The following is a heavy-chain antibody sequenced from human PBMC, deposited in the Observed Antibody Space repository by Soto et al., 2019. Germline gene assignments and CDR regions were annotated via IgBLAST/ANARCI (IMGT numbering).Heavy chain of an antibody. Sequence: ASVKVSCKASGYTFTSYGISWVRQAPGQGLEWMGWISAYNGNTNYAQKLQGRVTMTTDTSTSTAYMELRSLRSDDTAVYYCARPRKQWFGELSVHYYGMDVWGQGTTVTVSS. D-gene: IGHD3-10*01. V-gene: IGHV1-18*01. CDR3: ARPRKQWFGELSVHYYGMDV. CDR1: GYTFTSYG. J-gene: IGHJ6*02. CDR2: ISAYNGNT.